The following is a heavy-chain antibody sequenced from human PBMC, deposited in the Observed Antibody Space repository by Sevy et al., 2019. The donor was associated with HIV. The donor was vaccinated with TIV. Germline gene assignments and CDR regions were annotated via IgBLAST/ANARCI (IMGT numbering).Heavy chain of an antibody. Sequence: SETLSLTCTASGGSISSGGYYWSWIRQHPGKGLEWIGYIYYSGSTYYNPSLKSRVTISVDTSKNQFSLKLSSVTAADTAVYYCAGGTTFPGGYFDYWGQGTLVTVSS. V-gene: IGHV4-31*03. CDR2: IYYSGST. J-gene: IGHJ4*02. D-gene: IGHD4-17*01. CDR1: GGSISSGGYY. CDR3: AGGTTFPGGYFDY.